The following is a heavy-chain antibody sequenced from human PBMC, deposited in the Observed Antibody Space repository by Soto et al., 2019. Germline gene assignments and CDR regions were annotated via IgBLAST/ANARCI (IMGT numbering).Heavy chain of an antibody. Sequence: SETLSLTCAVSGYSISSGYYWGWIRQPPGKGLEWIGSIYHSGSTYYNPSLKSRVTISVDTSKNQFSLKLSSVTAADTAVYYCARDRGYSSSSYWFDPWGQGTLVTVSS. J-gene: IGHJ5*02. D-gene: IGHD6-6*01. CDR1: GYSISSGYY. V-gene: IGHV4-38-2*02. CDR2: IYHSGST. CDR3: ARDRGYSSSSYWFDP.